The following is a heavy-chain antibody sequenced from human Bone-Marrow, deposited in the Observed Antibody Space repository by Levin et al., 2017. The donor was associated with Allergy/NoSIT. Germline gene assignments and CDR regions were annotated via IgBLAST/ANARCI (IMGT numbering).Heavy chain of an antibody. J-gene: IGHJ4*02. Sequence: LSLTCAASGFTFSTYSINWVRQAPGKGLEWVSYINSGSSIIHYADSVKGRFTISRDNAKNSLYLQMNSLRDEDTAVYYCARLAYCTGGSCYPGGYWGQGTLVTVSS. CDR2: INSGSSII. CDR3: ARLAYCTGGSCYPGGY. CDR1: GFTFSTYS. D-gene: IGHD2-15*01. V-gene: IGHV3-48*02.